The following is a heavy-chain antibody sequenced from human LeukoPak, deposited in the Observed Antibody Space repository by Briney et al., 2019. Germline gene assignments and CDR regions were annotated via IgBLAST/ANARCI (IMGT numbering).Heavy chain of an antibody. CDR1: GFTFSSYG. Sequence: PGGSLRLSCAASGFTFSSYGMSWVRQAPGKGLEWVSAISGSGGSTYYADSVKGRFTISRDNSKNTLYLQMNSLRAEDTAVYYCARGTDSSGYYPDAFDIWGQGTMVTVSS. CDR2: ISGSGGST. D-gene: IGHD3-22*01. CDR3: ARGTDSSGYYPDAFDI. J-gene: IGHJ3*02. V-gene: IGHV3-23*01.